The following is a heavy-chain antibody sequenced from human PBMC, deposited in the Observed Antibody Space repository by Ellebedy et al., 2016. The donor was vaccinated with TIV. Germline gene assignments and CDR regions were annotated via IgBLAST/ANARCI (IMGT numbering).Heavy chain of an antibody. CDR3: AKGKVDNWMDAGSLDY. V-gene: IGHV3-30*18. J-gene: IGHJ4*02. D-gene: IGHD1-20*01. CDR1: GFTFSNFD. CDR2: IAHDGSLK. Sequence: GESLKISCAASGFTFSNFDMDWVRQAPGKGLEWVAVIAHDGSLKFYADSVKGRFSISRANSKNTLDLQMNSLRVEDTAVYYCAKGKVDNWMDAGSLDYWGQGSLVTVSS.